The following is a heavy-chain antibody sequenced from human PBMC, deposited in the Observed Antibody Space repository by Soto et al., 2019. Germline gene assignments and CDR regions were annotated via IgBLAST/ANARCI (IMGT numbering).Heavy chain of an antibody. J-gene: IGHJ5*02. CDR2: IFYRGNA. Sequence: QVQLQESGPGLVRPSQTLSLTCTVSGGSISRGGYYWSWIRQHPGKGLEWIGFIFYRGNAYYNPSLKSRVIISVDTSKNQFFLKLSSATVADTAVYYCARVAGYDYNGFDPWGQGTLVTVSS. V-gene: IGHV4-31*03. CDR3: ARVAGYDYNGFDP. D-gene: IGHD5-12*01. CDR1: GGSISRGGYY.